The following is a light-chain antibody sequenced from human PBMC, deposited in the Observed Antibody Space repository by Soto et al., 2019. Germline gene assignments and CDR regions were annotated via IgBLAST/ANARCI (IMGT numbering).Light chain of an antibody. CDR1: SIDVGAYYY. CDR3: SSYTTSSTLWV. V-gene: IGLV2-14*01. J-gene: IGLJ1*01. CDR2: EVT. Sequence: QSVLSQPASVSGSPGQSITISCTGASIDVGAYYYVSWYQHYPGKAPKLMIYEVTNRPSGVSNRFSGSKSGNTASLTISGLQAKDEADYYCSSYTTSSTLWVFGTGTKVTVL.